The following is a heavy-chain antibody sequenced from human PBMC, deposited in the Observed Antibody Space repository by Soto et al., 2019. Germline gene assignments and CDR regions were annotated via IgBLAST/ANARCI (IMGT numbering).Heavy chain of an antibody. Sequence: GGSLRLSCAASGFTFSSYSMNWVRQAPGKGLEWVSSISSSSSYIYYAQSVKGRFTIARDNAKNSLYLQMNSLRAEDTAVYYCARDSPRGLWELSSSYAFDIWGQGTMVTVSS. CDR3: ARDSPRGLWELSSSYAFDI. V-gene: IGHV3-21*01. D-gene: IGHD3-16*02. CDR1: GFTFSSYS. J-gene: IGHJ3*02. CDR2: ISSSSSYI.